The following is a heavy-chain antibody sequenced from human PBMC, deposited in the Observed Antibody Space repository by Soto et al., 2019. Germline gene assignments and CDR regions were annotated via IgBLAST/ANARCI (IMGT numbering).Heavy chain of an antibody. D-gene: IGHD3-16*02. CDR3: ARAYYDYVWGSYRYGYYFDY. J-gene: IGHJ4*02. CDR2: ISAYNGNT. CDR1: GYTLTSYG. V-gene: IGHV1-18*01. Sequence: GASVKVSCKASGYTLTSYGISWVRQAPGQGLEWMGWISAYNGNTNYAQKLQGRVTMTTDTSTSTAYMELRSLRSDDTAVYYCARAYYDYVWGSYRYGYYFDYWGQGTLVTVSS.